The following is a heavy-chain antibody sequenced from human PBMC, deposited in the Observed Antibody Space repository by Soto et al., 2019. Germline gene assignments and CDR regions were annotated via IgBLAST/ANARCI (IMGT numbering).Heavy chain of an antibody. CDR3: ASYVATAGFDY. D-gene: IGHD5-12*01. CDR2: IYHSGST. V-gene: IGHV4-39*07. CDR1: GGSISSGGYY. J-gene: IGHJ4*02. Sequence: SETLSLTCTVSGGSISSGGYYWSWVRQPPGKGLEWIGEIYHSGSTNYNPSLKSRVTISVDKSKNQFSLKLSSVTAADTAVYYCASYVATAGFDYWGQGTLVTVSS.